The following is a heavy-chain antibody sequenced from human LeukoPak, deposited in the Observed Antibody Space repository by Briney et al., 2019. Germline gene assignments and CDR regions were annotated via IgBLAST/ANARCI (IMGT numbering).Heavy chain of an antibody. V-gene: IGHV3-30*02. CDR2: IQYDGSNK. D-gene: IGHD3-10*01. CDR3: AKPGGRVGESLNGIDY. CDR1: GFAFSNYG. J-gene: IGHJ4*02. Sequence: GGSLRLXCAASGFAFSNYGLHWVRQAPGKGLEWVAFIQYDGSNKFHTDSVKGRFTISRDNSKNTLFLQMNSLRAEDTAVYYCAKPGGRVGESLNGIDYWGQGTLVTVS.